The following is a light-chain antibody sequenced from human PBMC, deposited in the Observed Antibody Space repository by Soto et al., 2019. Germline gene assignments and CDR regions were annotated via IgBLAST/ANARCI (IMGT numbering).Light chain of an antibody. CDR3: SSFTSSNTLV. Sequence: QSALTQPPSVSGSPGQSVTISCTGTSSDVGSYNRVSWFRQPPGTAPKLIIYEVSNRPSGVPDRFSGSKSGNTASLTISGLQDEDEADYYCSSFTSSNTLVFGGGTKLTVL. CDR2: EVS. V-gene: IGLV2-18*02. CDR1: SSDVGSYNR. J-gene: IGLJ2*01.